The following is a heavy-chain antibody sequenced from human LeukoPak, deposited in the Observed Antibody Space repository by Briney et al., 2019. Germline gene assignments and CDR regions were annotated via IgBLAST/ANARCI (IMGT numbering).Heavy chain of an antibody. D-gene: IGHD7-27*01. J-gene: IGHJ4*02. CDR2: ISSSSSYI. CDR1: GFTFSSYN. V-gene: IGHV3-21*01. CDR3: AKGSWGSHFDF. Sequence: PGGSLRLSCAASGFTFSSYNLSWVRQAPGKGLEWVSSISSSSSYIYYADSLKGRFTISRDNAKNSLYLQMNSLRAEDTGVYYCAKGSWGSHFDFWGQGTLVTVSS.